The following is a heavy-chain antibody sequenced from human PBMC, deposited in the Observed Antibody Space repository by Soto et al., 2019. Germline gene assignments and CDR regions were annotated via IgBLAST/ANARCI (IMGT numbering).Heavy chain of an antibody. CDR3: AKVMNRRYCTNGVCPFDS. V-gene: IGHV3-30*18. Sequence: QVQLVESGGGVVQPGRSLRLSCAASGFTFSSYGMHWVRQAPGKGLEWVAVISYDGSNKYYADSVKGRFTISRDNSKNTLYLQMNSLRAEDTAVYYCAKVMNRRYCTNGVCPFDSWGQGTLVTVSS. CDR1: GFTFSSYG. D-gene: IGHD2-8*01. CDR2: ISYDGSNK. J-gene: IGHJ5*01.